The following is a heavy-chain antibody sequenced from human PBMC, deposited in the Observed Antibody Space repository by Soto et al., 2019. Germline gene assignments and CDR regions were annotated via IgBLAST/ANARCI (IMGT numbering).Heavy chain of an antibody. V-gene: IGHV3-33*01. D-gene: IGHD3-22*01. CDR3: ARVPRYDTWYFDY. J-gene: IGHJ4*02. Sequence: QVQLVESGGGVVQPGRSLRLSCTASGFSVSTHVIHWVRQAPGKGLEWVAVLWYDGSREYYAESVKGRFTISRDNSKNTMYPQINSLIAEETAVYYCARVPRYDTWYFDYWGQGTLATVSS. CDR1: GFSVSTHV. CDR2: LWYDGSRE.